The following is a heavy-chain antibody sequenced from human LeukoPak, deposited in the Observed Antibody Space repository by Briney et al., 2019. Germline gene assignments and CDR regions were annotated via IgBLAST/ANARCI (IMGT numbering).Heavy chain of an antibody. J-gene: IGHJ4*02. V-gene: IGHV3-30*03. Sequence: PGGSLRLSCAASGFTFTNYGIHWVRQAPGKELEGVAVISYHGSNKYYADFVKGRITISRDNSKNTLYLQMNSLRAEATAVYYCATATYSGRELDYWGQGTLVTVSS. CDR1: GFTFTNYG. CDR2: ISYHGSNK. D-gene: IGHD1-26*01. CDR3: ATATYSGRELDY.